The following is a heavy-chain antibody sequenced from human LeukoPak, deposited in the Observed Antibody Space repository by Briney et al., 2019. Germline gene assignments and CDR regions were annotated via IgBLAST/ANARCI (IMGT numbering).Heavy chain of an antibody. J-gene: IGHJ4*02. CDR2: IIPIFGTT. V-gene: IGHV1-69*05. D-gene: IGHD3-22*01. CDR1: GDTFSSSA. Sequence: SVKVSCKASGDTFSSSAISWVRQAPGQGLEWMGGIIPIFGTTDYAQKFRGRITITTDESTSTSYMEISSLRSEDSAVYYCARGKDTSAYRALDSWGQGTLVTVSS. CDR3: ARGKDTSAYRALDS.